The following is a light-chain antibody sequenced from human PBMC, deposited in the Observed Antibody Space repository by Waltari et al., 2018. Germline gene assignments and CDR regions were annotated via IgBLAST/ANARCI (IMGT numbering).Light chain of an antibody. Sequence: SYVLTQPPSVSVAPGQTASITCGGNNIATKSVHWYQQKPGLAPVLVVYNDSDRPSGIPERFSGSNSGNTATLTISRVEAGDEADYYCQVWDTTADLAIFGGGTKLTVL. CDR3: QVWDTTADLAI. J-gene: IGLJ2*01. V-gene: IGLV3-21*02. CDR2: NDS. CDR1: NIATKS.